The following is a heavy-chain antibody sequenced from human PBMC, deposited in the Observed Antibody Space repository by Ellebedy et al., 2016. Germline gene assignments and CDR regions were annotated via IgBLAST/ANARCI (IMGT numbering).Heavy chain of an antibody. J-gene: IGHJ5*02. CDR3: TTDPGNIVVVPAVTHWFNP. CDR2: IKSKTDGGTT. V-gene: IGHV3-15*01. Sequence: GGSLRLXCAASGFTFSNAWMSWVRQAPGKGLEWVGRIKSKTDGGTTDYAAPVKGRFTISRDDSKNTLYLQMNSLKTEDTAVYYCTTDPGNIVVVPAVTHWFNPWGQGTLVTVSS. CDR1: GFTFSNAW. D-gene: IGHD2-2*01.